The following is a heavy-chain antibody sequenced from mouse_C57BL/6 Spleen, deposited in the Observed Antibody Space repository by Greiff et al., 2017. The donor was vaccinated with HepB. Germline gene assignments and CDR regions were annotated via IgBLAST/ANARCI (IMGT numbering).Heavy chain of an antibody. Sequence: EVMLVESGGGLVQPGGSLKLHCAASGFTFSDYYMYWVRQTPEKRLEWVAYISNGGGSTYYPDTVTGRFSISRDNAKNTLYLQMSRLKSEDTAMYYCARQGMSTTRAMDYWGQGTSVTVSS. D-gene: IGHD2-4*01. CDR1: GFTFSDYY. CDR2: ISNGGGST. V-gene: IGHV5-12*01. J-gene: IGHJ4*01. CDR3: ARQGMSTTRAMDY.